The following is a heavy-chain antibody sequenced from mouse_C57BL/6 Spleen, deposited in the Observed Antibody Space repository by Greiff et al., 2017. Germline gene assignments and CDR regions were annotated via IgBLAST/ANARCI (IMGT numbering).Heavy chain of an antibody. CDR1: GFTFSSYA. J-gene: IGHJ4*01. V-gene: IGHV5-9-1*02. CDR2: ISSGGDYI. Sequence: EVKLEESGEGLVKPGGSLKLSCAASGFTFSSYAMSWVRQTPEKRLEWVAYISSGGDYIYYADTVKGRFTISRDNARNTLYLQMSSLKSEDTAMYYCTRDRNGYDDAMDYWGQGTSVTVSS. CDR3: TRDRNGYDDAMDY. D-gene: IGHD2-2*01.